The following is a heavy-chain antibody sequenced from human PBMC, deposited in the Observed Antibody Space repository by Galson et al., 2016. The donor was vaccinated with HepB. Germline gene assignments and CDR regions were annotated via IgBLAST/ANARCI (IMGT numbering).Heavy chain of an antibody. J-gene: IGHJ3*02. Sequence: SLRLSCAASGFTFSSYGMSWVRQAPGKGLEGVSGITGSGGSTYYADSVKGRFTISRDNSKNTLYLQMNSLRAEDTAVYYCAKPHIAVAGHGGLAFNMWAKGQWSPSLQ. CDR2: ITGSGGST. CDR1: GFTFSSYG. D-gene: IGHD6-19*01. CDR3: AKPHIAVAGHGGLAFNM. V-gene: IGHV3-23*01.